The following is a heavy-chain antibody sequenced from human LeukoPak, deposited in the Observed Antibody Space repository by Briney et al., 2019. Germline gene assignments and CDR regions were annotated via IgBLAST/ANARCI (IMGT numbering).Heavy chain of an antibody. CDR1: GFTFSSYW. CDR2: IKQDGSEK. J-gene: IGHJ5*02. V-gene: IGHV3-7*01. D-gene: IGHD2-2*02. Sequence: GGSLRLSCAASGFTFSSYWMSWVRQSPGKGLEWVAAIKQDGSEKLYVDSVKGRFTISRDNAKSSLYLQMNSLRVEDTAVYYCAKELPYCSSTSCYTERRGNWFDPWGQGTLVTVSS. CDR3: AKELPYCSSTSCYTERRGNWFDP.